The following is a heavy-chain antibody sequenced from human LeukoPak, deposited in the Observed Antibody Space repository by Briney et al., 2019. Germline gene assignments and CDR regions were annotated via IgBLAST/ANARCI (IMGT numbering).Heavy chain of an antibody. Sequence: ASVKVSCKASGGTFSSYAISWVRQAPGQGLEWMGGIIPIFGTANYAQKFQGRVTITADESTSTAYMELSSLRSDDTAVYYCARGRPYCTNGVCHPAIQYYYGMDVWGQGTTVTVSS. D-gene: IGHD2-8*01. J-gene: IGHJ6*02. CDR3: ARGRPYCTNGVCHPAIQYYYGMDV. CDR1: GGTFSSYA. CDR2: IIPIFGTA. V-gene: IGHV1-69*13.